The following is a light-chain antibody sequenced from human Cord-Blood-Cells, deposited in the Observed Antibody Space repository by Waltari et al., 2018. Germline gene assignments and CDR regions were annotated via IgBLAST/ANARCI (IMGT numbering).Light chain of an antibody. J-gene: IGLJ3*02. CDR2: EGS. V-gene: IGLV2-23*01. CDR3: CSYAGSSTFV. Sequence: QSALTQPASVSGSPGQSITISCTGTSSDVGSYNLVSLYQQHPGKAPKLMIDEGSKRPSGVSDLFSGSKSGNTASLTISGLQAEDEADYYCCSYAGSSTFVFGGGTKLTVL. CDR1: SSDVGSYNL.